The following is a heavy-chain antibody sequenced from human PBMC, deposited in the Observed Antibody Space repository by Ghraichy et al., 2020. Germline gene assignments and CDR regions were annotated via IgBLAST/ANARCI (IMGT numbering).Heavy chain of an antibody. CDR1: GYPFTGYY. D-gene: IGHD3-22*01. CDR3: ARDRVRPTYYFDSSASDS. Sequence: ASVKVSCKAFGYPFTGYYIHWVRQAPGQGLEWMGWINPRSCGTNYAQKFQGRVTMTRDTSISTAYMELRRLRSDDTAVYYCARDRVRPTYYFDSSASDSWGQGTLVTVSS. V-gene: IGHV1-2*02. CDR2: INPRSCGT. J-gene: IGHJ4*02.